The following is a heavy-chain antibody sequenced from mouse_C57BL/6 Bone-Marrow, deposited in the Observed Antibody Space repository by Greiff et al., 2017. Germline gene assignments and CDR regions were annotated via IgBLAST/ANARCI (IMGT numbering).Heavy chain of an antibody. D-gene: IGHD2-5*01. CDR1: GYTFTSYG. Sequence: QVQLQQSGAELARPGASVKLSCKASGYTFTSYGISWVKQRTGQGLEWIGEIYPRSGNTYYNEKFKGKATLTTAKSSSTAYMELRSLTSEDSAVYFCARVVTTEYYFDYWGQGTTLTVSS. CDR2: IYPRSGNT. V-gene: IGHV1-81*01. J-gene: IGHJ2*01. CDR3: ARVVTTEYYFDY.